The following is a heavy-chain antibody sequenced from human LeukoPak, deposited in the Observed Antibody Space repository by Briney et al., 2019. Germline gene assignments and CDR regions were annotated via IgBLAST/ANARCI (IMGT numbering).Heavy chain of an antibody. CDR3: AKGPVVRGVSRILKTGEKGALDY. J-gene: IGHJ4*02. Sequence: GGSLRLSCVASGFAFSQFPVHWVRQAPGKRLEWVAFISHDGGNKKYGDSVKGRFTISRDNSKNTLYMQMNSLKPEDTAVYYCAKGPVVRGVSRILKTGEKGALDYWGQGILVTVSS. V-gene: IGHV3-30*18. CDR1: GFAFSQFP. CDR2: ISHDGGNK. D-gene: IGHD3-10*01.